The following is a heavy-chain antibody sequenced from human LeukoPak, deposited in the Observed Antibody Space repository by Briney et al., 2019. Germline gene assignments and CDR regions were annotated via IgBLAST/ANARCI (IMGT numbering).Heavy chain of an antibody. J-gene: IGHJ4*02. D-gene: IGHD3-10*01. CDR2: LTGGGATT. Sequence: RTGGSLRLSCGASGFIFSSYAMAWVRQAPGKGLEWVSALTGGGATTYYADSVKGRFTVSRDNSKNTLYLQLNFLRDEDTAVYYCAKDRMVRGVTDDYWGQGTLVTVSS. CDR1: GFIFSSYA. V-gene: IGHV3-23*01. CDR3: AKDRMVRGVTDDY.